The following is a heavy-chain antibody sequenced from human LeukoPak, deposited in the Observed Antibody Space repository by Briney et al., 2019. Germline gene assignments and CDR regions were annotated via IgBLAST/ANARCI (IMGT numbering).Heavy chain of an antibody. CDR3: ARVVGAIRD. J-gene: IGHJ4*02. D-gene: IGHD1-26*01. V-gene: IGHV4-59*01. CDR2: IYYSGST. CDR1: GGSISSYY. Sequence: PSETLSLTCTVSGGSISSYYWSWIRQPPGKGLEWIGYIYYSGSTNYNPSLKSRVTISVDTSKNQFSLKLSSVTAADTAVYYCARVVGAIRDWGQGTLVTVSS.